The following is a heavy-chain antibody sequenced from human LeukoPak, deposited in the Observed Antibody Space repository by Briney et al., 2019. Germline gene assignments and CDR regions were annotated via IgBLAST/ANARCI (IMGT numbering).Heavy chain of an antibody. J-gene: IGHJ6*02. Sequence: GALRLSCVASGFTFSSYWMHWVRQDPRKGLVWVSRINGDGRNINYADSVRGRFTISRDNAKNTLYLQMNTLRVEDTAVYYCTRDLMDYDVSTGLHHYYMDVWGQGTTVTVSS. D-gene: IGHD3-9*01. V-gene: IGHV3-74*01. CDR2: INGDGRNI. CDR1: GFTFSSYW. CDR3: TRDLMDYDVSTGLHHYYMDV.